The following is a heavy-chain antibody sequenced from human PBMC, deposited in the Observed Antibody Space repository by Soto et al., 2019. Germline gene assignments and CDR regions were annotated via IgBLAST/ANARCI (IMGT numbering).Heavy chain of an antibody. D-gene: IGHD1-26*01. CDR2: ISGSGDTI. J-gene: IGHJ3*02. CDR1: GVTFSSYA. CDR3: AKSRGNYFGAFDM. V-gene: IGHV3-23*01. Sequence: EVQILEYGGGLIQPGGSLRLSCAASGVTFSSYAMSWVRQAPEKGLEWVSGISGSGDTIYYTDSVRGRFTISRDNSMSTLFLQMNSLRGDDTARYYCAKSRGNYFGAFDMWGQGTMVTFSS.